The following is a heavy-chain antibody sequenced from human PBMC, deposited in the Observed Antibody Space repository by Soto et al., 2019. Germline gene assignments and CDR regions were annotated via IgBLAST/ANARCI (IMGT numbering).Heavy chain of an antibody. CDR3: AREVVGATTKTGMRIDY. J-gene: IGHJ4*02. CDR1: GDSISGSRYS. D-gene: IGHD1-26*01. V-gene: IGHV4-39*02. CDR2: IYYSGGT. Sequence: QLQLQESGPGLVKPSETLSLTCTVSGDSISGSRYSWGWIRQPPGKGLEWIGSIYYSGGTYYNPSLKSRVTISVDTSKNQFSLKLTSVTAADTAVYYCAREVVGATTKTGMRIDYWGQGTLVTVSS.